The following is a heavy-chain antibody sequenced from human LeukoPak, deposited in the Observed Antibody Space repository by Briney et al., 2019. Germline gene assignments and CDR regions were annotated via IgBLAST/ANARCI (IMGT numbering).Heavy chain of an antibody. CDR2: INHSGST. J-gene: IGHJ5*02. CDR3: ARLSYYDFWSGYSGSWFDP. Sequence: KPSETLSLTCAVYGGSFSGYYWSWIRQPPGKGLKWIGEINHSGSTNYNPSLKSRVTISVDTSKNQFSLKLSSVTAADTAVYYCARLSYYDFWSGYSGSWFDPWGQGTLVTVSS. CDR1: GGSFSGYY. D-gene: IGHD3-3*01. V-gene: IGHV4-34*01.